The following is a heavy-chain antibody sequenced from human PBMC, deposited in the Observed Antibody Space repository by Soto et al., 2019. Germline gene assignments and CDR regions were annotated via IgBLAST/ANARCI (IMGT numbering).Heavy chain of an antibody. CDR2: INPSGGST. V-gene: IGHV1-46*01. CDR3: ARDPXGYKSGVHLRYHYGMDV. J-gene: IGHJ6*02. D-gene: IGHD5-18*01. Sequence: GASVKVSCKVSGYSFTTYYIHWVRQAPGQGLEWMGLINPSGGSTVYAQRFEDRVTMTRDTSTSTVYMELSSLRSDDTAVYYCARDPXGYKSGVHLRYHYGMDVWGQGTTVTVSS. CDR1: GYSFTTYY.